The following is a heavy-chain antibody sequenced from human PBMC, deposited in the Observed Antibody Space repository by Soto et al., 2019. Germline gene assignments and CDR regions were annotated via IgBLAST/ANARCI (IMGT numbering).Heavy chain of an antibody. J-gene: IGHJ6*02. Sequence: QVQLVQSGAEVKEPGSSVKVSCKASGGTLSNNAISWVRQAPGQGLEWMGGIVPIFGTTNYAQKFQGRLTITGDESTSTGYMELSSPRSEDTAVYYCASPRQQLVRFQYYSPMDFWGQGTTVTVSS. V-gene: IGHV1-69*01. CDR3: ASPRQQLVRFQYYSPMDF. D-gene: IGHD6-13*01. CDR2: IVPIFGTT. CDR1: GGTLSNNA.